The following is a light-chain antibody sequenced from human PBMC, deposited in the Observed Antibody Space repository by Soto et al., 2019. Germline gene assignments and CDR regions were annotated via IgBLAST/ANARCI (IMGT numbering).Light chain of an antibody. Sequence: QSVLTQPPSVSAAPGQTVTISCSGSSSNIGNRYVSWYQQLPGTAPKLLMYENDKRPSGIPDRFSGSKSGTSASLGITGLQTGDEADYYCGTWDDSLKSGVFGGGTKLTVL. CDR3: GTWDDSLKSGV. J-gene: IGLJ2*01. CDR2: END. V-gene: IGLV1-51*02. CDR1: SSNIGNRY.